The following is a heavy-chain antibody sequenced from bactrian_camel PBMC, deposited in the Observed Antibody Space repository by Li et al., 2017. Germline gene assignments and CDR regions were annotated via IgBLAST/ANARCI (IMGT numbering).Heavy chain of an antibody. CDR1: GFTFSSYD. CDR3: VNGASDVGYNY. Sequence: HVQLVESGGGLVQPGGSLRLSCAASGFTFSSYDMSWVRQAPGKGLEWVSTIFSDGSLPYYADHVKGRFTISRDNAKNTLYLQLNSLKTEDTAMYYCVNGASDVGYNYWGQGTQVTVS. CDR2: IFSDGSLP. D-gene: IGHD3*01. V-gene: IGHV3-2*01. J-gene: IGHJ4*01.